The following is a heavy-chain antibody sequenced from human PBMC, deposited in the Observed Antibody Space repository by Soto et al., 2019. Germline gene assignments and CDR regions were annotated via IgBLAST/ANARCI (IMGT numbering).Heavy chain of an antibody. V-gene: IGHV3-48*01. J-gene: IGHJ3*02. CDR1: GFTFSSYS. Sequence: PGGSLRLSCAASGFTFSSYSMNWVRQAPGKGLEWVSYISSSSSTIYYADSVKGRFTISRDNSKNTLYLQMNSLRAEDTAVYYCAREGVRIAVAGTPEAFDIWGQGTMVTVSS. CDR2: ISSSSSTI. D-gene: IGHD6-19*01. CDR3: AREGVRIAVAGTPEAFDI.